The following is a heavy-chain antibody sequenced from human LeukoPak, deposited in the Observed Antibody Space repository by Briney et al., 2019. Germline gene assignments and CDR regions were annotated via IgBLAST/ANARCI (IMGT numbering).Heavy chain of an antibody. CDR1: GFTFSSYW. CDR2: IKQDGSEK. V-gene: IGHV3-7*01. J-gene: IGHJ5*02. D-gene: IGHD2-2*01. Sequence: SGGSLRLSCAASGFTFSSYWMSWVRQAPGKGLGWVANIKQDGSEKYYVDSVKGRFTISRDNAKNSLYLQMNSLRAEDTAVYYCARDDCSSISCYHNWFDPWGQGTLVTVSS. CDR3: ARDDCSSISCYHNWFDP.